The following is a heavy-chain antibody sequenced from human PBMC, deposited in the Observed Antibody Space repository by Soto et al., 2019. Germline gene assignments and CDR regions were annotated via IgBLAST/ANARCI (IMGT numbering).Heavy chain of an antibody. J-gene: IGHJ6*02. CDR2: IYHSGST. CDR1: GYSISSGYY. CDR3: ARGARYYDFWSGYYSHYYYGMDV. Sequence: SETLSLTCAVSGYSISSGYYWGWIRQPPGKGLEWIGSIYHSGSTYYNPSLKSRVTISVDTSKNQFSLKLSSVTAADTAVYYCARGARYYDFWSGYYSHYYYGMDVWGQGTTVTVSS. V-gene: IGHV4-38-2*01. D-gene: IGHD3-3*01.